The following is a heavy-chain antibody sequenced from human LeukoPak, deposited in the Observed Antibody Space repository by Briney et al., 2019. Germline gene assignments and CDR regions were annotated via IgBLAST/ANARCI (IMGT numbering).Heavy chain of an antibody. CDR1: GGSISSYY. Sequence: SETLSLTCTVSGGSISSYYWSWIRQPAGKGLEWIGRIYTGGSANYNPSLRSRVNMSVDKSKNQFSLKLSSVTAADTAVYYCARGCSSTSCYFSGGNWFDPWGQGTLVIVSS. CDR2: IYTGGSA. J-gene: IGHJ5*02. D-gene: IGHD2-2*01. V-gene: IGHV4-4*07. CDR3: ARGCSSTSCYFSGGNWFDP.